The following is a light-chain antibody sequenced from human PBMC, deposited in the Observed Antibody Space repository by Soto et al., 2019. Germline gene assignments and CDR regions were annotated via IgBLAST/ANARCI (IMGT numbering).Light chain of an antibody. J-gene: IGKJ1*01. Sequence: EIVLTQSPGTLSLSPGERATLSCRASQSVGSGFLAWYQQKPGQAPRLLIYAASNRATGIPDRFSGSGSGTDFPLTISRLEPEDFAVYYGQQYCSSRTFGQGAKVDIK. CDR3: QQYCSSRT. V-gene: IGKV3-20*01. CDR2: AAS. CDR1: QSVGSGF.